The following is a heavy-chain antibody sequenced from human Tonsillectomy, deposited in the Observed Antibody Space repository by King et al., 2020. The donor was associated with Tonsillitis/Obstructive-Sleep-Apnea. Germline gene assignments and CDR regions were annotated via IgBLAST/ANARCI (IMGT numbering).Heavy chain of an antibody. CDR3: EKAPRYQLLYGAFDY. CDR1: GFTFDDYA. V-gene: IGHV3-9*01. J-gene: IGHJ4*02. D-gene: IGHD2-2*02. CDR2: ISWNSGSI. Sequence: DVQLVESGGGLVQPGRSLRLSCAASGFTFDDYAMHWVRQAPGKGLEWVSGISWNSGSIGYADSVKGRFTISRDNAKKSLYLQMNSLRAEYTALYNCEKAPRYQLLYGAFDYWGQGTLVTVSS.